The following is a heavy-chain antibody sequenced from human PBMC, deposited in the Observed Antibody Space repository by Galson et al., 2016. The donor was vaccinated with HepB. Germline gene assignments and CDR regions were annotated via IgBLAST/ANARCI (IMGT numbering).Heavy chain of an antibody. CDR3: ARARYSSGLYNWFDP. V-gene: IGHV4-59*01. CDR1: GGSISSYY. D-gene: IGHD6-19*01. CDR2: IYYSGST. J-gene: IGHJ5*02. Sequence: SETLSLTCTVSGGSISSYYWNWIRQPSGKGLEWIGYIYYSGSTNYNPSLKSRVTISVDTSKNQFSLKLSSVTAADTAVYYCARARYSSGLYNWFDPWGQGTLVTVSS.